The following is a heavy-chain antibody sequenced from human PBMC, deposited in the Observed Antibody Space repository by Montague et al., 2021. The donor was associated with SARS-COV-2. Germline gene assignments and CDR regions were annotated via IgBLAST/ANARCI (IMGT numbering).Heavy chain of an antibody. CDR3: ARVGRGSSWYEVAFDI. CDR2: IYNSGST. Sequence: SETLSLTSTVSGGSISRYSCTWIRQPPGKGLEWIGYIYNSGSTNXKPSRTSRVTISVDTSKNQFSLKLSSVAAADTAVYYCARVGRGSSWYEVAFDIWGQGTMVTVSS. J-gene: IGHJ3*02. V-gene: IGHV4-59*01. CDR1: GGSISRYS. D-gene: IGHD6-13*01.